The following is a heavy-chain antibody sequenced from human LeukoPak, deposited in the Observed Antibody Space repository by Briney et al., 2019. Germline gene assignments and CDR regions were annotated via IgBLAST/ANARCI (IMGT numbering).Heavy chain of an antibody. Sequence: GGSLRLSCAASGFTFSSYSMNWVRQAPGKGLEWVSSISSSSSYIYYADSVKGRSTISRDNAKNSLYLQMNSLRAEDTAVYYCARDQNDILTGYGMDVWGQGTTVTVSS. V-gene: IGHV3-21*01. CDR2: ISSSSSYI. D-gene: IGHD3-9*01. J-gene: IGHJ6*02. CDR1: GFTFSSYS. CDR3: ARDQNDILTGYGMDV.